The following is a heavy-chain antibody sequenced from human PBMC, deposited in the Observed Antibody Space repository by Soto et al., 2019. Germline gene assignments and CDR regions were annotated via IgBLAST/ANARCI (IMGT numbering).Heavy chain of an antibody. CDR2: IIPILGIA. V-gene: IGHV1-69*02. J-gene: IGHJ5*02. CDR3: ARGVGSGTYYNQYNWFDP. D-gene: IGHD3-10*01. CDR1: GGTFSSYT. Sequence: SVKVSCKASGGTFSSYTISWVRQAPGQGLEWMGRIIPILGIANYAQKFQGRVTITADKSTSTAYMELRSLRSDDTAVYYCARGVGSGTYYNQYNWFDPWGQ.